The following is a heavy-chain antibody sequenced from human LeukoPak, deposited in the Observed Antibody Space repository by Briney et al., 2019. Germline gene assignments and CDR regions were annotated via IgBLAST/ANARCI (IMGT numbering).Heavy chain of an antibody. CDR3: ARGSVRGGLFDY. V-gene: IGHV4-34*01. J-gene: IGHJ4*02. CDR2: INHSGST. Sequence: GEINHSGSTNYNPSLKSRVTISVDTSKNQFSLKLSSVTAAGTAVYYCARGSVRGGLFDYWGQGTLVTVSS. D-gene: IGHD3-10*01.